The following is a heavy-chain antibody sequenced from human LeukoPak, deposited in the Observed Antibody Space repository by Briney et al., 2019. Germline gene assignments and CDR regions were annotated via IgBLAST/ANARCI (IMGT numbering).Heavy chain of an antibody. Sequence: GGSLRLSCAASGFTFSSYWMSWVRQAPGKGLEWVSYISSSGSTIYYADSVKGRFTISRDNAKNSLYLQMNSLRAEDTAVYYCASHGSSWYRQDYWGQGTLVTVSS. J-gene: IGHJ4*02. V-gene: IGHV3-48*04. CDR3: ASHGSSWYRQDY. CDR1: GFTFSSYW. CDR2: ISSSGSTI. D-gene: IGHD6-13*01.